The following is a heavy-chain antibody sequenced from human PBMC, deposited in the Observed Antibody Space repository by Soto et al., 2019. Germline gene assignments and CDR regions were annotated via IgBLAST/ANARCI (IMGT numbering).Heavy chain of an antibody. CDR3: ARSREFDY. J-gene: IGHJ4*02. V-gene: IGHV4-30-2*01. CDR2: IFPSGTT. CDR1: GGSLSGATYS. Sequence: SETLSLTCGVSGGSLSGATYSWNWILQPPVKGLEWIGYIFPSGTTYYNPSLKGRVTISIDVSKNQFSLRLRSLTAADTAVYYCARSREFDYWSQGTLVTVSP.